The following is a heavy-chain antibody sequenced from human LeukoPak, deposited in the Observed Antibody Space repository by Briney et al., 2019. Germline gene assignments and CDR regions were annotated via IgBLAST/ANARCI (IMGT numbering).Heavy chain of an antibody. V-gene: IGHV3-43D*04. CDR3: ARDQTPFY. CDR1: GFTFDDYA. D-gene: IGHD2-15*01. Sequence: GGSLRLSCAASGFTFDDYAMHWVRQAPGKGLEWVCLINWDGTSTYYADSVKGRFTISRDNAKSSMWLQMNSLRDEDTAVYYCARDQTPFYWGQGSLVTVSS. J-gene: IGHJ4*02. CDR2: INWDGTST.